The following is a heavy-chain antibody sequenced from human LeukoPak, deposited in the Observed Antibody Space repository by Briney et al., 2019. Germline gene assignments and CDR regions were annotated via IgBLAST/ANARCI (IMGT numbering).Heavy chain of an antibody. J-gene: IGHJ5*02. V-gene: IGHV4-39*07. CDR2: IYYSGRT. CDR3: ARVEVTVTTTAFDP. D-gene: IGHD4-11*01. CDR1: GGSISSSSYY. Sequence: SETLSLTCTVSGGSISSSSYYWGWIRQPPGKGLEWIGSIYYSGRTYYNPSLKSRVTVSVDTSKNQFSLKLSSVTAADTAVYYCARVEVTVTTTAFDPWGQGTLVTVSS.